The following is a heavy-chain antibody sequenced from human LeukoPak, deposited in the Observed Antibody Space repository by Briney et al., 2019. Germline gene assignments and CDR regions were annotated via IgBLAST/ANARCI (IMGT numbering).Heavy chain of an antibody. CDR2: ISSSSSYI. D-gene: IGHD3-10*01. V-gene: IGHV3-21*01. CDR1: GFTFSSYS. Sequence: GGSLRLSCAASGFTFSSYSMNWVRQAPGKGLEWVSSISSSSSYIYYADSVKGRFTISRDNAKNSLYLQMNSLRAEDTAVYYCARDRQSYGSGSYLCWFDPWGQGTLVTVPS. J-gene: IGHJ5*02. CDR3: ARDRQSYGSGSYLCWFDP.